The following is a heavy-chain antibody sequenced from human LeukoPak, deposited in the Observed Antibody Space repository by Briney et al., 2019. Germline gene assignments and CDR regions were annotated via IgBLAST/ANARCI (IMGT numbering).Heavy chain of an antibody. D-gene: IGHD4-23*01. J-gene: IGHJ4*02. Sequence: ASVKVSCKASGYTFTSYGISWVRQAPGQGLEWMGWISAYNGNTNYAQKLQGRVTMTTDTSTSTAYMELRSLRSDDTAVYYCARSRGATVVTPMDYWGQGTLVTVSS. CDR1: GYTFTSYG. V-gene: IGHV1-18*01. CDR2: ISAYNGNT. CDR3: ARSRGATVVTPMDY.